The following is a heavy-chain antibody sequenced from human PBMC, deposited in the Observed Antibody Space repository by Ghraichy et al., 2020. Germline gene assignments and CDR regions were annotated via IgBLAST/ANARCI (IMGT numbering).Heavy chain of an antibody. CDR2: MNPNSGNT. V-gene: IGHV1-8*03. Sequence: ASVKVSCKASGYTFTSYDINWVRQATGQGLEWMGWMNPNSGNTGYAQKFQGRVTITRNTSISTAYMELSSLRSEDTAVYYCARASELYGDLDYWGQGTLVTVSS. J-gene: IGHJ4*02. D-gene: IGHD4-17*01. CDR1: GYTFTSYD. CDR3: ARASELYGDLDY.